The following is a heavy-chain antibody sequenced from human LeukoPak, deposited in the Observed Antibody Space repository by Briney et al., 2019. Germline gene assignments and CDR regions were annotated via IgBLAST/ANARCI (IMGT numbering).Heavy chain of an antibody. Sequence: GGSLRLSCAASGFTFSSYAMSWVSQAPGKGLEWVSAISGSGGSTYYADSVKGRFTISRDNSKNTLYLQMNSLRAEDTAVYYCAKGDSSGWYNFDYWGQGTLVTVSS. D-gene: IGHD6-19*01. V-gene: IGHV3-23*01. J-gene: IGHJ4*02. CDR1: GFTFSSYA. CDR2: ISGSGGST. CDR3: AKGDSSGWYNFDY.